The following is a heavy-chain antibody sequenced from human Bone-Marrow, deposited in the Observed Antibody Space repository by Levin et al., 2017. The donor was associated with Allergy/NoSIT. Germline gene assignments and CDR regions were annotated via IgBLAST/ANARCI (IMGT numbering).Heavy chain of an antibody. D-gene: IGHD6-19*01. J-gene: IGHJ1*01. Sequence: GESLKISCVVSEFTFTSAAMHWVRQAPGKGLEWVAVIWSDGSNKSYRDSVKGRFSISRDNSKNTLYLEMNNLRVEDTALYYCATFSGGVGGWGQGVLVTVSS. V-gene: IGHV3-33*01. CDR3: ATFSGGVGG. CDR2: IWSDGSNK. CDR1: EFTFTSAA.